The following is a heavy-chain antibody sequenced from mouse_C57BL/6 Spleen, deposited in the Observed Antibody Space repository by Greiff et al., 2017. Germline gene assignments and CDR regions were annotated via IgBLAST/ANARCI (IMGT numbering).Heavy chain of an antibody. CDR1: GYTFTSYW. CDR2: IDPSDSYT. D-gene: IGHD2-2*01. V-gene: IGHV1-69*01. Sequence: QVQLQQPGAELVMPGASVKLSCKASGYTFTSYWMHWVKQRPGQGLEWIGEIDPSDSYTNYNQKFKGKSTLTVDKSSSTAYMQLSSLTSEDSAVYYCARSRGLRRNWYFDVWGTGTTVTVSS. J-gene: IGHJ1*03. CDR3: ARSRGLRRNWYFDV.